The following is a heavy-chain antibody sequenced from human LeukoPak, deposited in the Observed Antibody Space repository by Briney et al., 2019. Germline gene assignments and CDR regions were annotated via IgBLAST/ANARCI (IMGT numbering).Heavy chain of an antibody. J-gene: IGHJ2*01. V-gene: IGHV4-61*08. CDR1: GGSISRDDYY. CDR2: IYYSGST. D-gene: IGHD2-8*01. CDR3: ARHGVLEWYFDL. Sequence: ASETLSLTCTVSGGSISRDDYYWSWIRQPPGKGLEWIGYIYYSGSTNYNPSLKSRVTISVDTSKNQFSLSLTSVTAADTAVYYCARHGVLEWYFDLWGRGPLVTVSS.